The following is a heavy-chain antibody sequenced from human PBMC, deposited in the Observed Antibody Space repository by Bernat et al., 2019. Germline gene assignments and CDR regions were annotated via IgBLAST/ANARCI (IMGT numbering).Heavy chain of an antibody. CDR3: ARVGVVAATRYYYYMDV. D-gene: IGHD2-15*01. J-gene: IGHJ6*03. Sequence: QVQLVQSGAEVKKPGASVKVSCKASGYTFTSYAMHWVRQAPGQRLEWMGWINAGNGNTKYSQKFQGRVTITRGTSASTAYMELSSLRSEDTAVYYCARVGVVAATRYYYYMDVWGKGTTVTVSS. V-gene: IGHV1-3*01. CDR2: INAGNGNT. CDR1: GYTFTSYA.